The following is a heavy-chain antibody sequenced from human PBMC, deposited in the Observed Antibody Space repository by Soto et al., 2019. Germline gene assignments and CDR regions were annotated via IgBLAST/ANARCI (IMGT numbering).Heavy chain of an antibody. CDR3: ARMATFGSLNWFDP. CDR2: MNPGSGDT. Sequence: ASVKVSCKASGYSFTNNDVTWVRQATGQGLEWMGWMNPGSGDTGYAQKFQGRVTMTRDISIATAYMELSSLRSDDTATYYCARMATFGSLNWFDPWGQGTLVTVSS. V-gene: IGHV1-8*01. CDR1: GYSFTNND. D-gene: IGHD3-16*01. J-gene: IGHJ5*02.